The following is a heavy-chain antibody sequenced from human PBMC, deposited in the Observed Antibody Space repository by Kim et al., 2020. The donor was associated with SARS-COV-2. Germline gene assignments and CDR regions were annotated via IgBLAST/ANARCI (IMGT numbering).Heavy chain of an antibody. CDR3: ASILSTGSESYGRYYYYYGMDV. V-gene: IGHV4-34*01. CDR2: INHSGST. J-gene: IGHJ6*02. Sequence: SETLSLTCAVYGGSFSGYYWSWIRQPPGKGLEWIGEINHSGSTNYNPSLKRRVTISVDTSKNQFSLKLSSVTAAGTAVYYCASILSTGSESYGRYYYYYGMDVWGQGTTVTVSS. D-gene: IGHD3-10*01. CDR1: GGSFSGYY.